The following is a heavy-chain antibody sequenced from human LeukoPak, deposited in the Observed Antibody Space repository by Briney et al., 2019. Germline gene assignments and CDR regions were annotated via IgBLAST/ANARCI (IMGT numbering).Heavy chain of an antibody. CDR2: FDPEDGET. D-gene: IGHD3-10*01. CDR3: ARGPLIYASGSYYDY. Sequence: ASVKVSCKVSGYTLTELSMHWVRQAPGKGLEWMGGFDPEDGETIYAQKFQGRVTMTEDTSTDTAYMELSGLRSEDTAVYYCARGPLIYASGSYYDYWGQGTLVSVSS. V-gene: IGHV1-24*01. J-gene: IGHJ4*02. CDR1: GYTLTELS.